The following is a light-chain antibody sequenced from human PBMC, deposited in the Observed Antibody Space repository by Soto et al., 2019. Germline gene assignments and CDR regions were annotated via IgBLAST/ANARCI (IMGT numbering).Light chain of an antibody. CDR3: QKYNTAPHT. CDR2: AAS. Sequence: DIQMTQSPSSLSASVGDRVTITCRASQSISDYLAWYQQKPWKVPKLLIYAASTLQTGVPSRFSGSGAGTDFNLTISSLQPEDVGTYYCQKYNTAPHTFGQGTRVEIK. V-gene: IGKV1-27*01. J-gene: IGKJ1*01. CDR1: QSISDY.